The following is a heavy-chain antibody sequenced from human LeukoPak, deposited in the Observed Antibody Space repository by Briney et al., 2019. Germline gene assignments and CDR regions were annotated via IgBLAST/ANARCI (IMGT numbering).Heavy chain of an antibody. Sequence: SETLSLTCTVSGGSISSYYWSWIRQPPGKGLEWIGYIYYSGSTNYNPSLKSRVTISVDTSKNQFSLKLSSVTAADTAVYYCARHEGDYVPTFDYWGQGTLVTVSS. CDR1: GGSISSYY. D-gene: IGHD4-17*01. V-gene: IGHV4-59*08. CDR2: IYYSGST. CDR3: ARHEGDYVPTFDY. J-gene: IGHJ4*02.